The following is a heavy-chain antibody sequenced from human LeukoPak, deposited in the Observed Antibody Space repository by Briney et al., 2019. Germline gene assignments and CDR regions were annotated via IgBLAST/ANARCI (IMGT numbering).Heavy chain of an antibody. Sequence: VASVKVSCKASGYTFTGYFMHWVRQAPGQGLEWMGWINPNSGGTNYAQKFQGRVTMTRDTSISTAYMELSRLRSDDTAVYYCARVSSGYSSSWSDYWGQGTLVTVSS. V-gene: IGHV1-2*02. J-gene: IGHJ4*02. CDR1: GYTFTGYF. CDR3: ARVSSGYSSSWSDY. CDR2: INPNSGGT. D-gene: IGHD6-13*01.